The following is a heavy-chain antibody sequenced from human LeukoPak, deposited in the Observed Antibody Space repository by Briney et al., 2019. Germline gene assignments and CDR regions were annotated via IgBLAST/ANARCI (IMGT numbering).Heavy chain of an antibody. J-gene: IGHJ4*02. V-gene: IGHV1-18*01. CDR2: ISAYNGNT. D-gene: IGHD5-18*01. CDR1: GYTFTSYG. Sequence: VASVKVSCKASGYTFTSYGISWVRQAPGQGLEWMGWISAYNGNTNYAQKLQGRVTMTTDTSTSTAYMELRSLRSHDTAVYYCARVGYSYGTKYYFDYWGQGTLVTVSS. CDR3: ARVGYSYGTKYYFDY.